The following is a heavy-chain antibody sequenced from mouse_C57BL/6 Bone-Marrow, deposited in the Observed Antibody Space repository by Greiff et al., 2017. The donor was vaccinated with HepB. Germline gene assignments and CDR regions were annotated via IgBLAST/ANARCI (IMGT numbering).Heavy chain of an antibody. D-gene: IGHD1-1*01. V-gene: IGHV1-72*01. CDR3: ARGGITPVVATGYFDV. CDR1: GYTFTSYW. J-gene: IGHJ1*03. Sequence: VQLQQPGAELVKPGASVKLSCKASGYTFTSYWMHWVKQRPGRGLEWIGRIDPNSGGTKYNEKFKSKATLTVDKPTSTAYMQLSSLTSEDSAVYYCARGGITPVVATGYFDVWGTGTTVTVSS. CDR2: IDPNSGGT.